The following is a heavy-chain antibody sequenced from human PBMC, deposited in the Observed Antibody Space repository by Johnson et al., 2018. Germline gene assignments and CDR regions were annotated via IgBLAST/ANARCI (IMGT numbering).Heavy chain of an antibody. D-gene: IGHD4-23*01. CDR3: GRGVGGRGGYYYYGMDV. Sequence: VQLVQSGGGVVQPGRSLRLSCAASGFTFSGSAMHWVRQASGKGLEWVGRIRSKANSYATAYAASVKGRFTISRDDSKNTAYLQMNSLGAGDTAVYYCGRGVGGRGGYYYYGMDVWGQGTTVTVSS. J-gene: IGHJ6*02. V-gene: IGHV3-73*01. CDR2: IRSKANSYAT. CDR1: GFTFSGSA.